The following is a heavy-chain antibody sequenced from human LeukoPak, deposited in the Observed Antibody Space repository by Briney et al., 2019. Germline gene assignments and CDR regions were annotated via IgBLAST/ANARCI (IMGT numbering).Heavy chain of an antibody. CDR1: GFTFDDYA. J-gene: IGHJ4*02. Sequence: GGSLRLSCAASGFTFDDYAMHWVRQAPGKGLEWVSGISWNSGSIGYADSVKGRFTISRDNAKNSLYPQMNSLRVEDTALYHCARKGLGGELGGFDSWGQGTLVTVSS. CDR3: ARKGLGGELGGFDS. V-gene: IGHV3-9*01. D-gene: IGHD1-7*01. CDR2: ISWNSGSI.